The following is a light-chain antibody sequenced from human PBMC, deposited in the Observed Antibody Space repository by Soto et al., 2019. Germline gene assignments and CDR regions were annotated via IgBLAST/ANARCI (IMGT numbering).Light chain of an antibody. CDR3: QQYGNAPLA. V-gene: IGKV3-20*01. J-gene: IGKJ5*01. CDR1: RSVRSSF. Sequence: IVLTQSPATLSLSPGELASLSCRARRSVRSSFLAWYQQRPGRAPRLLIYGASSRATDIPDRFSGSVSGTDFTLTISRLEPEDFGVYYCQQYGNAPLAFGGGTRLEIK. CDR2: GAS.